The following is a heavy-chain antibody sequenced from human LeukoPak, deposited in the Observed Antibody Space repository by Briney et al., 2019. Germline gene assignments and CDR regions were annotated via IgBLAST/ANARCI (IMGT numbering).Heavy chain of an antibody. CDR2: IIGSGGST. J-gene: IGHJ4*02. V-gene: IGHV3-23*01. Sequence: GGSLRLSCAASGFTFSSYAMSWVRQAPGKGLDWVSAIIGSGGSTYYADSVKGRFTISRDNSKNTLYLQMNSLRAEDTAVYYCANGYYDYVWGSYRHFDYWGQGTLVTVSS. CDR1: GFTFSSYA. D-gene: IGHD3-16*02. CDR3: ANGYYDYVWGSYRHFDY.